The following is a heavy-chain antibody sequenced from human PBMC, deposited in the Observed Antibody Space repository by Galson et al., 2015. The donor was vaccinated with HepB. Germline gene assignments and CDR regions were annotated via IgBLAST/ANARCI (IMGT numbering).Heavy chain of an antibody. CDR3: THKQNYADYLDY. CDR1: GFSLSTSGVG. CDR2: IHWDDDK. Sequence: PALVKPTQTLTLTCTFSGFSLSTSGVGVGWIRQPPGKALEWLALIHWDDDKRYSPSLKSRLTITKDTSKNQVVLTMTNMDPVDTATYYCTHKQNYADYLDYWGQGTLVTVSS. D-gene: IGHD1-7*01. V-gene: IGHV2-5*02. J-gene: IGHJ4*02.